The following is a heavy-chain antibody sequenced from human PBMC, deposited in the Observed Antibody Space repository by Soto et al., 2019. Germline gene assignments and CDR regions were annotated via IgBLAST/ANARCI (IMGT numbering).Heavy chain of an antibody. D-gene: IGHD5-18*01. Sequence: QVQLLESGPGLVKPSQTLSLICNVSGASISSVGYYWSWIRQRPGGGLEWLGFIYYSGISHYNPSLKRRATISVDASKNQFSLKLISVTAADTAVYYCARTEWIQLWFDYWGQGALVTVS. CDR2: IYYSGIS. CDR3: ARTEWIQLWFDY. CDR1: GASISSVGYY. J-gene: IGHJ4*02. V-gene: IGHV4-31*03.